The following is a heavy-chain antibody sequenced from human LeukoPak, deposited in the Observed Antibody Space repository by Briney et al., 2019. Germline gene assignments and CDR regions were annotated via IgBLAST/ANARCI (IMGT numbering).Heavy chain of an antibody. CDR1: GGSISSYY. CDR2: IYYSGST. J-gene: IGHJ3*02. V-gene: IGHV4-59*01. CDR3: ARVSHAFDI. Sequence: SETLSLTCTVSGGSISSYYWSWLRQPPGKGLEWIGYIYYSGSTNYNPSLKSRVTISVDTSKNQFSLKLSSVTAADTAVHYCARVSHAFDIWGQGTMVTVSS.